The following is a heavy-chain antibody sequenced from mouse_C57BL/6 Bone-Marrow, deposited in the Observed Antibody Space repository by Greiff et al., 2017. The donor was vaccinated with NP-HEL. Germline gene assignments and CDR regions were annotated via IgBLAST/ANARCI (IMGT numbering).Heavy chain of an antibody. V-gene: IGHV1-4*01. CDR1: GYTFTSYT. CDR3: ARRGTYYGNYHYAMDY. Sequence: QVQLQQSGVELARPGASVKMSCKASGYTFTSYTMHWVKQRPGQGLEWIGYINPSSGYTKYNQKFKDKATLTADKSSSTAYMQLSSLTSEDSAVYYCARRGTYYGNYHYAMDYWGQGTSVTVSS. CDR2: INPSSGYT. D-gene: IGHD2-10*01. J-gene: IGHJ4*01.